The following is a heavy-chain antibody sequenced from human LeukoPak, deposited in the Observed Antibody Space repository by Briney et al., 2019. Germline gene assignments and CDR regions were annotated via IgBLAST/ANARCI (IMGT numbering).Heavy chain of an antibody. V-gene: IGHV4-39*01. Sequence: PSETLSLTCTVSGGSISSSSYYWGWIRQPPGKGLEWIVSIYYSGSTYYNPSLKSRVTISVDTSKNQFSLKLSSVTAADTAVYYCARYGDDFWSGYSLYFDYWGQGTLVTVSS. CDR3: ARYGDDFWSGYSLYFDY. CDR1: GGSISSSSYY. J-gene: IGHJ4*02. CDR2: IYYSGST. D-gene: IGHD3-3*01.